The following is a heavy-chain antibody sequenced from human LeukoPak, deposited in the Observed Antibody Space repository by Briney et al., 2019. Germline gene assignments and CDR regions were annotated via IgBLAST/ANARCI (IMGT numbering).Heavy chain of an antibody. D-gene: IGHD6-19*01. J-gene: IGHJ4*02. Sequence: GGSLRLSCAASGFTFSSYSMNWVRQAPGKGLEWVSSINSSRRNTNYADSVKDRFTISRDNAKNSLYLQMNSLRAEDTAVYYFASSSSSGRARFDEGGRGTLVTVP. CDR1: GFTFSSYS. CDR2: INSSRRNT. V-gene: IGHV3-21*01. CDR3: ASSSSSGRARFDE.